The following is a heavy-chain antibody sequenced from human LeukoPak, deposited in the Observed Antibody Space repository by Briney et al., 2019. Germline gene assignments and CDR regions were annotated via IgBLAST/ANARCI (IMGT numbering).Heavy chain of an antibody. CDR2: IRSKANSYAT. D-gene: IGHD6-19*01. V-gene: IGHV3-73*01. Sequence: GGSLRLSCAASGFTFSGSAMHWVRQAPGKGLEWVGRIRSKANSYATAYAASVKGRFTIYRADSKNTAYLQMNSLKIEDTAVYYCTRPYSSGYYWGQGTLVTVSS. J-gene: IGHJ4*02. CDR3: TRPYSSGYY. CDR1: GFTFSGSA.